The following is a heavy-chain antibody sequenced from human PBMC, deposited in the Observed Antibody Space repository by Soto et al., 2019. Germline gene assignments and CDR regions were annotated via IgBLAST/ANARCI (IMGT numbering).Heavy chain of an antibody. Sequence: PSETLSLTCSVSGGSISSYYWSWIRQPPGKGLEWIGYIFHRGSTNYNPSLTSRVTISVDTSNNQFSLTLSSVTAADTAVYYCARVSGNWFDPWGQGTLVTVSS. CDR3: ARVSGNWFDP. J-gene: IGHJ5*02. CDR1: GGSISSYY. CDR2: IFHRGST. V-gene: IGHV4-59*01.